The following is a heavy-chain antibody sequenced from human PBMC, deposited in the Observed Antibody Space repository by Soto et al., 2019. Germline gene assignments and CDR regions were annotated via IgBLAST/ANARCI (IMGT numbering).Heavy chain of an antibody. CDR2: ISGSGGST. Sequence: EVQLLESGGGLVQPGGSLRLSCAASGFTFSSYAMSWVRQAPGKGLEWVSAISGSGGSTYYADSVKGRFTISRDNSKNLLYQKLKSLRDEETAVYYCANDDGAYATMVRGGVYGMDVWGQGTTVTVSS. CDR1: GFTFSSYA. CDR3: ANDDGAYATMVRGGVYGMDV. D-gene: IGHD3-10*01. J-gene: IGHJ6*02. V-gene: IGHV3-23*01.